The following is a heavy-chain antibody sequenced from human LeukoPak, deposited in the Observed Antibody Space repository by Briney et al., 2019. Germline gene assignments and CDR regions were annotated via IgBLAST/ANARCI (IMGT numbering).Heavy chain of an antibody. J-gene: IGHJ4*02. V-gene: IGHV1-3*01. CDR2: INAGNGNT. CDR3: ARDSRITMVRGALGY. CDR1: GYTFTSYA. Sequence: GSSVKVSCKASGYTFTSYAMHWVRQAPGQRLEWMGWINAGNGNTKYSQKFQGRVTITRDTSASTAYMELSSLRSEDTAVYYCARDSRITMVRGALGYWGQGTLVTVSS. D-gene: IGHD3-10*01.